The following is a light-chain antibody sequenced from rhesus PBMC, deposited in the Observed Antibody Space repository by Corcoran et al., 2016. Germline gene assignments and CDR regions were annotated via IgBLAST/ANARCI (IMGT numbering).Light chain of an antibody. Sequence: DLQMTQSPSSLSASVGDKVTITCRASQGISSWLAWYQQKPGKDLKFLIYKASSLQTGVPSRFRGSGSVTDYTLTMSSMQPEDIATYYCQQGYDNPWTFGQGTKVEIK. V-gene: IGKV1-18*01. CDR1: QGISSW. J-gene: IGKJ1*01. CDR2: KAS. CDR3: QQGYDNPWT.